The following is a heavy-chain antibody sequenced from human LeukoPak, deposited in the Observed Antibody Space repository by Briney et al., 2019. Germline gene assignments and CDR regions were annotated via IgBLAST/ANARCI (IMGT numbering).Heavy chain of an antibody. CDR1: GFTFSSYA. Sequence: GGSLRLSCAASGFTFSSYAMHWVRQAPGKGLEWVSVTYTGGNSYYADSVKGRFIISRDISKNTLYLQMNSLRAEDSALYYCAGGVGGSGAVLAPGSFNFWGKG. J-gene: IGHJ6*03. CDR3: AGGVGGSGAVLAPGSFNF. CDR2: TYTGGNS. V-gene: IGHV3-53*01. D-gene: IGHD3-16*01.